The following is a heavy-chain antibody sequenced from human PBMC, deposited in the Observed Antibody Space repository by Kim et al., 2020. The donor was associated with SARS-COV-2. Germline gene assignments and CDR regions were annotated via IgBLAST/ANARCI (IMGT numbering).Heavy chain of an antibody. J-gene: IGHJ6*02. CDR2: IDPSDSYT. D-gene: IGHD3-10*01. CDR3: ARHVGRYYYGSGSYLEYYYYGMDV. V-gene: IGHV5-10-1*01. CDR1: GYSFTSYW. Sequence: GESLKISCKGSGYSFTSYWISWVRQMPGKGLEWMGRIDPSDSYTNYSPSFQGHVTISADKSISTAYLQWSSLKASDTAMYYCARHVGRYYYGSGSYLEYYYYGMDVGGQGTTVTVSS.